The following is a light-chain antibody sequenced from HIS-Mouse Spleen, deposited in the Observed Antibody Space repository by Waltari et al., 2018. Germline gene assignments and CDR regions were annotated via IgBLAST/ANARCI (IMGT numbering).Light chain of an antibody. CDR1: SSDVGGYNY. V-gene: IGLV2-8*01. Sequence: QSALTQPPSASGSPGQSVTISCTGTSSDVGGYNYVSWYQQHPGKAPKLMIYEVSKRPSGVPDRFSCSTSGNTASLTVSGLQAEDEADYYCSSYAGRNIVVFGGGTKLTVL. J-gene: IGLJ2*01. CDR3: SSYAGRNIVV. CDR2: EVS.